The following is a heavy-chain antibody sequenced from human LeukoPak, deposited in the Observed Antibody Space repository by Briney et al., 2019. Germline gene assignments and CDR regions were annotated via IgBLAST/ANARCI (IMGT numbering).Heavy chain of an antibody. D-gene: IGHD4-17*01. V-gene: IGHV3-43*01. CDR1: GFTFDDYT. J-gene: IGHJ5*02. CDR3: AKDTNPYGDYESPPRFDP. Sequence: GGSLRLSCAASGFTFDDYTMHWVRQAPGKGLEWVSLISWDGGSTYYADSVKGRFTISRDNSKNSLYLQMNSLRTEDTALYYCAKDTNPYGDYESPPRFDPWGQGTLVTVSS. CDR2: ISWDGGST.